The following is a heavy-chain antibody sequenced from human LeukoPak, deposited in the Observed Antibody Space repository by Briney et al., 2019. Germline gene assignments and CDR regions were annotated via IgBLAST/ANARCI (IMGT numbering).Heavy chain of an antibody. CDR1: GYTFTSYY. Sequence: GASVKVSCKASGYTFTSYYMHWVRQAPGQGLEWMGIINPSGGSTSYAQKFQGRVTMTRDTSTSTVYMELSSLRSEDTAVYYCAREPRDIVVVPAANDAFDIWGQGTMVTVSS. D-gene: IGHD2-2*01. J-gene: IGHJ3*02. V-gene: IGHV1-46*01. CDR3: AREPRDIVVVPAANDAFDI. CDR2: INPSGGST.